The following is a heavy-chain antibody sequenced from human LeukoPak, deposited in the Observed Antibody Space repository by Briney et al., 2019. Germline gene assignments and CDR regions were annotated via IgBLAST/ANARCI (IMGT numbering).Heavy chain of an antibody. CDR3: ARDLSSGPPPWGAFDI. CDR2: IYSGGST. D-gene: IGHD3-22*01. V-gene: IGHV3-66*01. CDR1: GFTVSSNY. J-gene: IGHJ3*02. Sequence: PGGSLRLSCAASGFTVSSNYMSWVRQAPGKGLEWVSVIYSGGSTYYADSVKGRFTISRDNSKNTLYLQMNSLRAEDTAVYYCARDLSSGPPPWGAFDIWGQGTMVTVSS.